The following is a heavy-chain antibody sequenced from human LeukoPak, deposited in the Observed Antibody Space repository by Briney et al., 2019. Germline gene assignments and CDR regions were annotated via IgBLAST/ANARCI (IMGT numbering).Heavy chain of an antibody. Sequence: ASVXVSCKASGYTFTSHYMHWVRQAPGQGLEWMGRINPSSGDKEYVKRFQGRVTLTRDTSSSTANMELRRLRSDDTAVYYCARDPGYSYAFDIWGQGTVVIVSS. D-gene: IGHD2-21*01. CDR1: GYTFTSHY. V-gene: IGHV1-2*06. CDR3: ARDPGYSYAFDI. J-gene: IGHJ3*02. CDR2: INPSSGDK.